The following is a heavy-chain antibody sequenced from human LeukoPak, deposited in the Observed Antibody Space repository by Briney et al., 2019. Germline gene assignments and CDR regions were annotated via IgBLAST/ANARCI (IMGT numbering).Heavy chain of an antibody. CDR1: GFTFSSYG. Sequence: PGGSLRLSCAASGFTFSSYGMHWVRQAPGKGLEWVAYIQYDGSNEQYADSVKGRFSISRDSSKNILYLQLNSLRAEDTAVYYCAKDDGWVQYANWGQGTLVTVSS. J-gene: IGHJ4*02. D-gene: IGHD5-24*01. CDR2: IQYDGSNE. V-gene: IGHV3-30*02. CDR3: AKDDGWVQYAN.